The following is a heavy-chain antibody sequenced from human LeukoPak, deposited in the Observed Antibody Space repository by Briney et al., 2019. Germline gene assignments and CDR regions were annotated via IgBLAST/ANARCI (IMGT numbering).Heavy chain of an antibody. Sequence: SVKVSCKASGGTFSSYAISWVRQAPGQGLGWMGGIIPIFGTANYAQKFQGRVTITTDESTSTAYMELSSLRSEDTAVYYCARGPSDWNGPNYYYYYMDVWGKGTTVTVSS. CDR2: IIPIFGTA. CDR1: GGTFSSYA. D-gene: IGHD1-1*01. J-gene: IGHJ6*03. V-gene: IGHV1-69*05. CDR3: ARGPSDWNGPNYYYYYMDV.